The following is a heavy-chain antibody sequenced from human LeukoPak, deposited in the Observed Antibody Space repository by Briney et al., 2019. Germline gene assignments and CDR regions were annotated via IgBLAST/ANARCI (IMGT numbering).Heavy chain of an antibody. V-gene: IGHV3-30*18. CDR3: AKDSRGAKIPANWFDP. Sequence: PGGSLRLSCAASGFTFSSYGMHWVRQAPGKGLEWVAVISYDGSNKYYADSVKGRLTISRDNSKNTLYLQMNSLRAEDTAVYYCAKDSRGAKIPANWFDPWGQGTLVTVSS. CDR1: GFTFSSYG. J-gene: IGHJ5*02. CDR2: ISYDGSNK. D-gene: IGHD3-10*01.